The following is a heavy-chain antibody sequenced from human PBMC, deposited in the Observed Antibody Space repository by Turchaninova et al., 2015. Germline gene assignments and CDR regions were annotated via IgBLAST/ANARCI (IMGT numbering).Heavy chain of an antibody. CDR3: ARREYYDFWSGYSSYYYYMDV. D-gene: IGHD3-3*01. CDR2: MTPNVGNT. V-gene: IGHV1-8*01. Sequence: QVQLVQSGAEVKKPGASVKVSCKASGDTFTSYDINWVRQATGQGLEWRGWMTPNVGNTGYEQKFQGRVTLTRNTSMSTAYTELSSLRSEDTAVYYCARREYYDFWSGYSSYYYYMDVWGNGTTVTVSS. J-gene: IGHJ6*03. CDR1: GDTFTSYD.